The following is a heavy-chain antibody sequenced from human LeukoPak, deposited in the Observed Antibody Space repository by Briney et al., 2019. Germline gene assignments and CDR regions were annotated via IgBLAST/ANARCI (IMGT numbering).Heavy chain of an antibody. Sequence: SQTLSLTCAVSGDSISSGSYSWSWIRQPPGKGLEWIGYIYPRGSTYYNPSPKSRVILSLDKSANQFSLNLSSVTAADTAVYYCARFSPRAMGNYLDFWGQGTLVTVSS. CDR2: IYPRGST. V-gene: IGHV4-30-2*01. CDR1: GDSISSGSYS. CDR3: ARFSPRAMGNYLDF. J-gene: IGHJ4*02. D-gene: IGHD7-27*01.